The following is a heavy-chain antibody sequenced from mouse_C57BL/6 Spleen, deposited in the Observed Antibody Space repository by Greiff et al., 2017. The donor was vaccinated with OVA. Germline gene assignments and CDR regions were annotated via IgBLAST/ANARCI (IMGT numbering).Heavy chain of an antibody. Sequence: EVKLQESGGDLVKPGGSLKLSCAASGFTFSSYGMSWVRQTPDKRLEWVATISSGGSYTYYPDSVKGRFTISRDNAKNTLYLQMSSLKSEDTAMYYCARQNYESYFDVWGTGTTVTVSS. J-gene: IGHJ1*03. CDR2: ISSGGSYT. D-gene: IGHD2-4*01. V-gene: IGHV5-6*01. CDR3: ARQNYESYFDV. CDR1: GFTFSSYG.